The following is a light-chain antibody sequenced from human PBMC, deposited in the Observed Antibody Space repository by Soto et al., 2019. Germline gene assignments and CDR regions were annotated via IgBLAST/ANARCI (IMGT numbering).Light chain of an antibody. CDR2: AAS. CDR1: QDISND. J-gene: IGKJ1*01. V-gene: IGKV1-6*01. Sequence: AIPMTHSPSALSASVVHRVTITCRTSQDISNDLDWYQQKPGKAPKLLIYAASRLQSGVPSRFSGSGSGTDFTLTISSLQPEDFATYYCLQDYNYPRTFGQGTKVDI. CDR3: LQDYNYPRT.